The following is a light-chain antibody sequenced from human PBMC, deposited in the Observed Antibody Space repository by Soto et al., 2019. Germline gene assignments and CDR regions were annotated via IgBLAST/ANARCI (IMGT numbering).Light chain of an antibody. V-gene: IGKV3-11*01. CDR2: DAS. CDR1: QSISGT. Sequence: EIVRTQSPATLSVSPGGRATLSCRASQSISGTLAWYQQNPGQAPRLLIYDASNRATGIPARFSVSGSGTDSTLTISSLEPEDFAVYYCQQRSNWPPAITFGQGTKVDIK. J-gene: IGKJ1*01. CDR3: QQRSNWPPAIT.